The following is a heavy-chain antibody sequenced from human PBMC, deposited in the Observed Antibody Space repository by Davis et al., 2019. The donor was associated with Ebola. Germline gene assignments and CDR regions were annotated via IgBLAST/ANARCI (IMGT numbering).Heavy chain of an antibody. J-gene: IGHJ4*02. CDR2: IYHSGNT. Sequence: PAGSLTLSCTVSGYSISSGYYWGWIRQPPGTGLEWIGNIYHSGNTYYNPSLKSRVTISVNTSKNQFSLKLSSVTAADTAVYSCARDSSHAPGRVTLDYWGQGTLVTVSS. CDR1: GYSISSGYY. D-gene: IGHD3/OR15-3a*01. CDR3: ARDSSHAPGRVTLDY. V-gene: IGHV4-38-2*02.